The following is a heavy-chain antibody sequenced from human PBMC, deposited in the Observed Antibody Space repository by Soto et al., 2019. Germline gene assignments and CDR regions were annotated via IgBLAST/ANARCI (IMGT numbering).Heavy chain of an antibody. D-gene: IGHD1-26*01. CDR2: IIPILGIA. CDR3: ARDIPGGYSGSYYAFDI. CDR1: GGTFSSYT. V-gene: IGHV1-69*04. Sequence: ASVKVSCKASGGTFSSYTISWVRQAPGQGLEWMGRIIPILGIANYAQKFQGRVTITADKSTSTAYMELSSLRSEDTAVYYCARDIPGGYSGSYYAFDIWGQGTMVTVSS. J-gene: IGHJ3*02.